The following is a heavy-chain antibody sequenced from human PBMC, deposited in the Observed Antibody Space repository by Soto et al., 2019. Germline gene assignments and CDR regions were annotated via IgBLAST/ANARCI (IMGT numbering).Heavy chain of an antibody. D-gene: IGHD1-26*01. CDR2: IYDGGST. CDR1: GDSISNVNYC. J-gene: IGHJ4*02. CDR3: ARWGGSYAVPNFDY. Sequence: PSETLSLTCTVSGDSISNVNYCWSWIRQPPDKGLEWIGHIYDGGSTYNNPSLTSRVTISVDTSKNQFSLQLRSVSAADTAVYYCARWGGSYAVPNFDYWGQGTLVTVSS. V-gene: IGHV4-30-4*01.